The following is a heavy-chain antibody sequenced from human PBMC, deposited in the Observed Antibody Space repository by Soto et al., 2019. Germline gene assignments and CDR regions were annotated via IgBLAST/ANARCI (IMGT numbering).Heavy chain of an antibody. CDR2: IIASYDTA. D-gene: IGHD2-15*01. J-gene: IGHJ5*02. V-gene: IGHV1-69*12. Sequence: QVQLVQSGAEVKKPGSSVKVSCKASGGTFNSYTISWVRQAPGQGLEWMGGIIASYDTATYAQNFQGRVTITADESTSTAYMELSSLRSEDTAVYYCVRDRRYCSGGSRYFQGWFEPWGQGTLVTVSS. CDR1: GGTFNSYT. CDR3: VRDRRYCSGGSRYFQGWFEP.